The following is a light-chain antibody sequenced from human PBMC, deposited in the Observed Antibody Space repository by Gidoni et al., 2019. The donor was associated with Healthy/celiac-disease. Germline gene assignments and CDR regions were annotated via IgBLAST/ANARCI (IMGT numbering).Light chain of an antibody. CDR3: QQSYSTPCS. J-gene: IGKJ2*04. CDR1: QSISSY. Sequence: IHLTQSPSSLSASVGDRVTITCRASQSISSYLNWYQQKPGKAPKLLIYAASSLQSGVPSRFSGSGSGTDFTLTISSLQPEDFATYYCQQSYSTPCSFGQGTKLEIK. CDR2: AAS. V-gene: IGKV1-39*01.